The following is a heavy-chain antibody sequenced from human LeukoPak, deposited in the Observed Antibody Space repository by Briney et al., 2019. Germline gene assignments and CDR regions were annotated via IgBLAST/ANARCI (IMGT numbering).Heavy chain of an antibody. CDR1: ASTFSTYA. J-gene: IGHJ4*02. Sequence: GGSLRLSCAGSASTFSTYAMSWVRQAPGKGLEWVSAISASGGITYYGDSVKGRFTMSRDDSQNTVYLQMNSLRAEDTAVYYCVRQSRFAGKAQPRWGQGTLVTVSS. V-gene: IGHV3-23*01. CDR3: VRQSRFAGKAQPR. CDR2: ISASGGIT. D-gene: IGHD4-23*01.